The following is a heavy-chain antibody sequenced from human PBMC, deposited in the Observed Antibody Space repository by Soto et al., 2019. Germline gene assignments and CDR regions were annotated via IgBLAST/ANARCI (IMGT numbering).Heavy chain of an antibody. V-gene: IGHV3-48*04. Sequence: GSLRLSCAASGFTFSKYSMNWVRQAPGKGLEWVSYISSSSVAIYYADSVQGRFAISRDNAKNSLYLQMDSLRPEDTAVYYCARDIILIPPAPDAFDIWGQGTMVTVSS. D-gene: IGHD2-2*01. J-gene: IGHJ3*02. CDR3: ARDIILIPPAPDAFDI. CDR2: ISSSSVAI. CDR1: GFTFSKYS.